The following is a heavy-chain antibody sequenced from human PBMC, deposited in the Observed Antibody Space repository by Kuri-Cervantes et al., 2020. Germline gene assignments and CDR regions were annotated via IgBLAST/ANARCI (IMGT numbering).Heavy chain of an antibody. CDR1: GFTFSRYA. D-gene: IGHD6-13*01. CDR3: ARLPGRQQPVRAFDI. Sequence: GESLKISCAASGFTFSRYAIHWIRQAPGKGLEWVADISSDGSNRYYADSVRGRFTISRDNSKKTVYLQMNSVRAEDTAFYYCARLPGRQQPVRAFDIWGQGTMVTVSS. CDR2: ISSDGSNR. V-gene: IGHV3-30-3*01. J-gene: IGHJ3*02.